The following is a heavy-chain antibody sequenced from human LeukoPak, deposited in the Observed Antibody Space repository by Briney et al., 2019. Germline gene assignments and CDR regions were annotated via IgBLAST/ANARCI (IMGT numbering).Heavy chain of an antibody. J-gene: IGHJ6*02. V-gene: IGHV4-30-2*01. D-gene: IGHD3-3*01. CDR3: ARTDDYYYGMDV. Sequence: SQTLSLTCAVSGGSISSGGYSWSWIRQPPGKGLEWIVYIYHSGSTYYNPSLKSRVTISVDRSTNQFSLKLSSVTAADTAVYYCARTDDYYYGMDVWGQGTTVTVSS. CDR2: IYHSGST. CDR1: GGSISSGGYS.